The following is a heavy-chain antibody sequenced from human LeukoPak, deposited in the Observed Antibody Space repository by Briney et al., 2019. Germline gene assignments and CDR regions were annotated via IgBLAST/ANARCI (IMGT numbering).Heavy chain of an antibody. D-gene: IGHD1-26*01. CDR1: GGSISSSSW. CDR2: IFHSGST. V-gene: IGHV4-4*02. CDR3: ARGGNKWELDNWFDP. Sequence: SETLSLTCAVSGGSISSSSWWSWVRQPPGKGLEWIGEIFHSGSTNYNPSLKSRVTISVDKSKNQFSLKLNSVTAADTAVYYCARGGNKWELDNWFDPWGQGTLVTVSS. J-gene: IGHJ5*02.